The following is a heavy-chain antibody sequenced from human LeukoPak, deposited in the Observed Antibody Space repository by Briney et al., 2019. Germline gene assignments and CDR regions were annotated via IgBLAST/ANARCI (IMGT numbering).Heavy chain of an antibody. CDR3: ARGGDSSGLLH. V-gene: IGHV4-39*01. J-gene: IGHJ4*02. CDR1: GGSISSSSYY. CDR2: IYYSGST. Sequence: SGTLSLTCTVSGGSISSSSYYWGWIRQPPGKGLEWIGSIYYSGSTYYNPSLKSRVTISVDTSKNQFSLQLNSVTPEDTAVYYCARGGDSSGLLHWGQGTLVTVSS. D-gene: IGHD6-19*01.